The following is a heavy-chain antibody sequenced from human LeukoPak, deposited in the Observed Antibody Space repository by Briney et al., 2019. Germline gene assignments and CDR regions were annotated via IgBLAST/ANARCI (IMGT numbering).Heavy chain of an antibody. D-gene: IGHD4-11*01. Sequence: SVKVSCKASGGTFSGYGISWVRQAPGQGLEWMGGIIPIFGRPNYAQKFQGRVTFTADESTSTAYMELSSLTSEDTAVYYCASAADSDYLRIHYWGQGTLVTVSS. CDR1: GGTFSGYG. J-gene: IGHJ4*02. V-gene: IGHV1-69*13. CDR2: IIPIFGRP. CDR3: ASAADSDYLRIHY.